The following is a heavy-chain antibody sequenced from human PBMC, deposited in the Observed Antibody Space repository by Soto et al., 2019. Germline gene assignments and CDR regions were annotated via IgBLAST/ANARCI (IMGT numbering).Heavy chain of an antibody. CDR1: GYTFTSYY. V-gene: IGHV1-46*03. CDR3: ARVKYAVVAATSAFDI. CDR2: INPSGGST. Sequence: GASVKVSCKASGYTFTSYYMHWVRQAPGQGLEWMGIINPSGGSTSYAQKFQGRVTMTRDTSTSTVYMELSSLRSEDTAVYYCARVKYAVVAATSAFDIWGQGTMVTVSS. D-gene: IGHD2-15*01. J-gene: IGHJ3*02.